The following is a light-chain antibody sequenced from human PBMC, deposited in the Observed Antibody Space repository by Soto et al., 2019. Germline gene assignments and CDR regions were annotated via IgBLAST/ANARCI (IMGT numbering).Light chain of an antibody. V-gene: IGKV1-39*01. Sequence: IQMTHSPSSLSASVGDRVTITCRASQSISSYLNWYQQKPGKAPNLLIYAASSLQSGVPSRFSGSGSGADFTLTISSLQPEDFATYYCQQLNTYPWTFGQGTKVDIK. CDR2: AAS. J-gene: IGKJ1*01. CDR3: QQLNTYPWT. CDR1: QSISSY.